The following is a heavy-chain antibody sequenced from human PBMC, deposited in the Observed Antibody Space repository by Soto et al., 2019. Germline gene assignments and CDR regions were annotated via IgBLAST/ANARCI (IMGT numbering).Heavy chain of an antibody. V-gene: IGHV3-73*01. D-gene: IGHD3-16*01. J-gene: IGHJ3*02. CDR2: IRSKANSYAT. CDR1: GLTFSGSA. Sequence: EVQLVESGGGLVQPGGSLKLSCAASGLTFSGSAMHWVRQASGKGLEWVGRIRSKANSYATAYAASVKGRFTISRDDSKNTAYLQMNSLKTEDTAVYYCTRRNVRHLGEYPGAFDIWGQGTMVTVSS. CDR3: TRRNVRHLGEYPGAFDI.